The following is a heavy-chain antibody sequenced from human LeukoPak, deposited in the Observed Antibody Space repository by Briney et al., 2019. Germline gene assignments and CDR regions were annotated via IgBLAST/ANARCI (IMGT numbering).Heavy chain of an antibody. D-gene: IGHD3-10*01. CDR3: ARGSVPLNWFDP. V-gene: IGHV5-51*01. CDR1: GYSFTTYW. CDR2: IYPGDSDT. Sequence: GESLKIYCKGSGYSFTTYWIGWVLQLPGKGLEWMGIIYPGDSDTTYSPSFHGQVTISADKSISTAYLQWSSLKASDTAMYYCARGSVPLNWFDPWGQGTLVTVSS. J-gene: IGHJ5*02.